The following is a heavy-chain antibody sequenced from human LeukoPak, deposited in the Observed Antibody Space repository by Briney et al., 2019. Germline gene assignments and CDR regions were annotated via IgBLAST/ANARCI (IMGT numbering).Heavy chain of an antibody. CDR1: GYTFTSYG. V-gene: IGHV1-18*01. Sequence: PVASVKVSCKASGYTFTSYGISWVRQAPGQGLEWMGWISAYNGNTNYAQKLQGRVTMTTDTSTSTAYMELRSLRSDDTAVYYCARDRSEVRYFDWASEREFDYWGQGTLVTVSS. CDR2: ISAYNGNT. J-gene: IGHJ4*02. CDR3: ARDRSEVRYFDWASEREFDY. D-gene: IGHD3-9*01.